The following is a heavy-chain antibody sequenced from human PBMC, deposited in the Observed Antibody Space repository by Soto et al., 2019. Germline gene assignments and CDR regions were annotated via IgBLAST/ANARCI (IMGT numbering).Heavy chain of an antibody. CDR2: IIPIFGTA. CDR3: ARAGCSGGSCYLRSGDAFDI. D-gene: IGHD2-15*01. Sequence: SVKVSCKASGGTFSSYAISWVLQAPGQGLEWMGGIIPIFGTANYAQKFQGRVTITADESTSTAYMELSSLRSEDTAVYYCARAGCSGGSCYLRSGDAFDIWGQGTMVTVSS. CDR1: GGTFSSYA. J-gene: IGHJ3*02. V-gene: IGHV1-69*13.